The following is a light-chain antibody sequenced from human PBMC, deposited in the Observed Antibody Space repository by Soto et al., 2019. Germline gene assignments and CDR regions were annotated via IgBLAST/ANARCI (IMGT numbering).Light chain of an antibody. CDR1: HGVSTW. Sequence: DTQMPQSPSTISAAVVSRLPITFLASHGVSTWLAWYQQKPGKAPNLLIYTASSLQSGVPSRFSGSGSGTDFTLTINGLQPEDFATYYCQQAASFPITFGQGTQLEIK. J-gene: IGKJ5*01. CDR3: QQAASFPIT. CDR2: TAS. V-gene: IGKV1-12*01.